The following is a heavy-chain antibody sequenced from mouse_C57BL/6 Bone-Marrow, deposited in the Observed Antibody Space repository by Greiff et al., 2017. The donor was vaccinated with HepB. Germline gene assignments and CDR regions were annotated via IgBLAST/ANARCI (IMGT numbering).Heavy chain of an antibody. Sequence: QVQLKQPGAELVKPGASVKMSCKASGYTFTSYWITWVKQRPGQGLEWIGDIYPGSGSTNYNEKFKSKATLTVDTSSSTAYMQLSSLTSEDSAVYYCARLYYGDDGRAYAMDYWGQGTSVTVSS. CDR2: IYPGSGST. J-gene: IGHJ4*01. D-gene: IGHD2-2*01. CDR3: ARLYYGDDGRAYAMDY. V-gene: IGHV1-55*01. CDR1: GYTFTSYW.